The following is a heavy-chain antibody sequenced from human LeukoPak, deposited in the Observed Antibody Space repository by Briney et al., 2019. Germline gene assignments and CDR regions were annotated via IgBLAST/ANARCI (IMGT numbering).Heavy chain of an antibody. CDR3: ARVAAVAAAGMGWFDP. D-gene: IGHD6-13*01. Sequence: SETLSLTCTVSGGSISGGGYYCSWIRQHPGEGLEWIGYIYYSGSTYYNPSLKSRVTISVDTSKNQFSLKLSSVTAADTAVYYCARVAAVAAAGMGWFDPWGQGTLVTVSS. CDR1: GGSISGGGYY. CDR2: IYYSGST. J-gene: IGHJ5*02. V-gene: IGHV4-31*03.